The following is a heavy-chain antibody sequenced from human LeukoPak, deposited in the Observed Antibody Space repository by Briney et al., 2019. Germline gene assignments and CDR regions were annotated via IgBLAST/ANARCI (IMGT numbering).Heavy chain of an antibody. CDR2: IRSKAYGGTT. Sequence: GGSLRLSCTASGFTFGDYAMSWFRQAPGKGLEWVGFIRSKAYGGTTEYAASVKGRFTISRDDSKSIAYLQMNSLKTEDTAVYYCTRRVLRYAYNWFDPWGQGTLVTVSS. J-gene: IGHJ5*02. D-gene: IGHD3-9*01. V-gene: IGHV3-49*03. CDR3: TRRVLRYAYNWFDP. CDR1: GFTFGDYA.